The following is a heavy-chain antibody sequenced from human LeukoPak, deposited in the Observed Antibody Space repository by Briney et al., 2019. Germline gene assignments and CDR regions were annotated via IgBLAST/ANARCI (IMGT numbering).Heavy chain of an antibody. Sequence: SETLSLTCTVSGGSISSGNYYWTWIRQPAGKGLEWIGRIYTSGSTNYNPSLKSRVTMSVDTSKNQFSLKLSSVTAADTAVYYCARVLRYYDSSGYPLDAFDIWGQGTMVTVSS. J-gene: IGHJ3*02. CDR3: ARVLRYYDSSGYPLDAFDI. D-gene: IGHD3-22*01. CDR2: IYTSGST. CDR1: GGSISSGNYY. V-gene: IGHV4-61*02.